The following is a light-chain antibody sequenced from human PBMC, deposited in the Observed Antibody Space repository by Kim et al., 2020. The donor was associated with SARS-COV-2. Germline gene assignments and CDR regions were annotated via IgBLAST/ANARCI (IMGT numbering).Light chain of an antibody. J-gene: IGLJ3*02. V-gene: IGLV3-21*04. CDR1: NIGSKS. Sequence: SYELTQPPSVSVAPGQTARITCGGNNIGSKSVHWYQQRPGQAPVLVISYDSDRPSGIPERFSGSNSGNTATLTISRVEAGDEADYYCQVWDRSSDQGVFG. CDR3: QVWDRSSDQGV. CDR2: YDS.